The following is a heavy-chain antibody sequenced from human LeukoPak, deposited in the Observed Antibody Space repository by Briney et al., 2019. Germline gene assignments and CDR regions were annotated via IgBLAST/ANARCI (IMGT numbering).Heavy chain of an antibody. Sequence: KPSETLSLTCTVSGGSISSYYWSWIRQPPGKGLEWIGYIYYSGSTNYNPSLKSRATISVDTSKNQFSLKLSSVTAADTAVYYCARDRRDYYDSSGYWDAFDIWGQGTMVTVSS. V-gene: IGHV4-59*01. CDR1: GGSISSYY. J-gene: IGHJ3*02. D-gene: IGHD3-22*01. CDR3: ARDRRDYYDSSGYWDAFDI. CDR2: IYYSGST.